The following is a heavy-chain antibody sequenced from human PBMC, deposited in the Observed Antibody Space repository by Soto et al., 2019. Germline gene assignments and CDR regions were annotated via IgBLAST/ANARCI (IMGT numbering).Heavy chain of an antibody. J-gene: IGHJ4*02. D-gene: IGHD3-10*01. CDR3: ARQESY. CDR2: VYFNGKT. CDR1: GVSISDTSYY. Sequence: QLQLQESGPGLVKPSETLSLTCNVSGVSISDTSYYWGWIRQPPGKGLEWIGTVYFNGKTFYNPSLKSRHTISVDRSKKQISRRLTSVTAADTAVYYCARQESYWGQGTLVAVSS. V-gene: IGHV4-39*01.